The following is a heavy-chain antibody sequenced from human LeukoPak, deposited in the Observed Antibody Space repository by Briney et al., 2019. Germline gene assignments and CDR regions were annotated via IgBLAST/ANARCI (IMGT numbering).Heavy chain of an antibody. CDR1: GFTFSSYW. CDR2: ISSSSSYI. Sequence: GGSLRLSCAASGFTFSSYWMNWVRQAPGKGLEWVSSISSSSSYIYYADSVKGRFTISRDNAKNSLYLQMNSLRAEDTAVYYCARDTGFWSGYYTAPGDDYWGQGTLVTVSS. J-gene: IGHJ4*02. CDR3: ARDTGFWSGYYTAPGDDY. V-gene: IGHV3-21*01. D-gene: IGHD3-3*01.